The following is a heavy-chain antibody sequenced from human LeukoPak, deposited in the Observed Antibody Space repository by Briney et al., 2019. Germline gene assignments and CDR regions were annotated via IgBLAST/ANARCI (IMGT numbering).Heavy chain of an antibody. Sequence: SQTLSLTCVISGDSVSSNSATWIWIRQSPSRGLGCLGRTYYRSKWYNDYAESVRGRMNISPDTSKNQFSLQITSVTPGDTAVYFCAGAGISGSPYSIVNWGQGTLVTVSS. CDR1: GDSVSSNSAT. V-gene: IGHV6-1*01. CDR2: TYYRSKWYN. J-gene: IGHJ4*02. D-gene: IGHD1-20*01. CDR3: AGAGISGSPYSIVN.